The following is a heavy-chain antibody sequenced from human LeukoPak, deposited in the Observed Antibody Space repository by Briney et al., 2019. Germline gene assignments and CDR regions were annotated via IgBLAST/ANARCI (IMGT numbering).Heavy chain of an antibody. J-gene: IGHJ5*02. CDR3: ARAGYCSGGSCYRNPPNWFDP. CDR1: GYTFTGYY. Sequence: GASVKVSCKASGYTFTGYYMHWVRQAPGQGLEWMGWINPNSGGTNYAQKFQGRVTMTRGTSISTAYMELSRLRSDDTAVYYCARAGYCSGGSCYRNPPNWFDPWGQGTLVTVSS. CDR2: INPNSGGT. D-gene: IGHD2-15*01. V-gene: IGHV1-2*02.